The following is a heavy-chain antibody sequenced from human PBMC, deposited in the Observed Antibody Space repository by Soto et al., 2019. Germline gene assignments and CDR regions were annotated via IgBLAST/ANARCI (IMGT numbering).Heavy chain of an antibody. V-gene: IGHV2-5*02. CDR1: GFSLSTSGVG. Sequence: QITLKESGPTLVKPTQTLTLTCTFSGFSLSTSGVGVGWIRQPPGKALEWLALIYWDDDKRYSPSLKSRLTITKITSKNQVVLTMTNMDPVDTATYYCAHMTYYYDSSGYSLPDYWGQGTLVTVSS. D-gene: IGHD3-22*01. CDR2: IYWDDDK. J-gene: IGHJ4*02. CDR3: AHMTYYYDSSGYSLPDY.